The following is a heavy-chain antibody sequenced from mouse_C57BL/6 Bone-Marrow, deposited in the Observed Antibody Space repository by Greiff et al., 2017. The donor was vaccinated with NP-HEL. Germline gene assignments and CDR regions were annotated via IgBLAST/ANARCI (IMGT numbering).Heavy chain of an antibody. J-gene: IGHJ4*01. D-gene: IGHD2-3*01. Sequence: QVQLQQSGAELVRPGASVTLSCKASGYTFTDYEMHWVKQTPVHGLEWIGAIDPETGGTAYNQKFKGKAILTADKSSSTAYMELRSLTSEDSAVYYCTRRWIGAKDYWGQGTSVTASS. V-gene: IGHV1-15*01. CDR2: IDPETGGT. CDR1: GYTFTDYE. CDR3: TRRWIGAKDY.